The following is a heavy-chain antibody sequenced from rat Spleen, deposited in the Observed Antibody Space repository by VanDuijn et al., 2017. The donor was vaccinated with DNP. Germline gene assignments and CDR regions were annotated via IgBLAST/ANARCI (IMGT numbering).Heavy chain of an antibody. CDR3: TRRNYGRSLNWFGY. CDR1: GFTFSDYN. CDR2: IMYEESRT. J-gene: IGHJ3*01. D-gene: IGHD1-3*01. V-gene: IGHV5-7*01. Sequence: EVQLVESGGGLVQPGRSLKLSCAASGFTFSDYNMAWVRQAPKKGLEWVATIMYEESRTYYRDSVKGQFTISRDNAKSTLYLQMDSLTSEDTATYYCTRRNYGRSLNWFGYWGQGTLVTVSS.